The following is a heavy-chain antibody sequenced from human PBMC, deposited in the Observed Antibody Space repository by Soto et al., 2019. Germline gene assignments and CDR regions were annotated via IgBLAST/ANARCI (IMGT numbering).Heavy chain of an antibody. D-gene: IGHD3-10*01. CDR1: LFTFRSDW. V-gene: IGHV3-74*01. CDR3: TRDIGGKGAY. J-gene: IGHJ4*02. CDR2: IDEYGSTI. Sequence: LRLSCASSLFTFRSDWMHWVRQVPGKGLLWVSRIDEYGSTINYADSVKGRFTISRDNARNTLYLEMNSLRAEDTALYYCTRDIGGKGAYWGPGTLVTVSS.